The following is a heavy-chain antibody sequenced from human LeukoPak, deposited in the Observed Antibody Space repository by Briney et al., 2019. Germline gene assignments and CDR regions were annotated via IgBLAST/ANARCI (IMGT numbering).Heavy chain of an antibody. V-gene: IGHV3-23*01. CDR2: ISGGGDIT. CDR1: GFNFANHA. CDR3: VREDTPATANY. Sequence: GGSLRLSCAVSGFNFANHAMSWVRQTPGKGLEWVSAISGGGDITYYADSVTGRFTISRDNSKDTLFLQMHSLRPGDTAVYYCVREDTPATANYWGQGTLVTISS. D-gene: IGHD2-21*02. J-gene: IGHJ4*02.